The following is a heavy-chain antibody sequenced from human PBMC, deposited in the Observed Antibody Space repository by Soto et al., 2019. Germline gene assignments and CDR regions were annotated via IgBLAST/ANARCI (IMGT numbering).Heavy chain of an antibody. CDR1: GGTCSSYS. J-gene: IGHJ4*02. V-gene: IGHV3-48*02. CDR3: ARGLYYYDSRGYWGY. Sequence: GLPLRLSCAAAGGTCSSYSINRVLKTPGKGLEWVSYISSSSSTIYYADSVKGRFTISRDNAKNSLYLQMNSLRDEDTAVYYCARGLYYYDSRGYWGYWGQGTLVTVSS. CDR2: ISSSSSTI. D-gene: IGHD3-22*01.